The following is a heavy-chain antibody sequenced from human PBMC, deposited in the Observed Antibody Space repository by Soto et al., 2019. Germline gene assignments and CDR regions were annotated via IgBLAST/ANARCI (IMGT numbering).Heavy chain of an antibody. CDR1: GGSFSGYY. CDR2: INHSGST. V-gene: IGHV4-34*01. Sequence: SATLSLTCAVYGGSFSGYYWSWIRQPPGKGLEWIGEINHSGSTNYNPSLKSRVTISVDTSKNQFSLKLSSVTAADTAVYYCARGVLDTAMVKAYYYGMDVWGQGTTVTVSS. D-gene: IGHD5-18*01. CDR3: ARGVLDTAMVKAYYYGMDV. J-gene: IGHJ6*02.